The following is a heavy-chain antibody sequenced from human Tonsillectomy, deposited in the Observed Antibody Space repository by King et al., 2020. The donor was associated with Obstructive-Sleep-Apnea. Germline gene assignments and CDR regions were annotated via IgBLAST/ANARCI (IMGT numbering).Heavy chain of an antibody. V-gene: IGHV4-31*03. D-gene: IGHD4-17*01. J-gene: IGHJ4*02. Sequence: VQLQESGPGLVKPSQTLSLTCTVSGGSISSGGYYWSWIRQHPGKGLEWIGYIYYSGGTYYNPSLKSRVTISVDTSKNQFSLKLSSVTAADTAVYYCARDRRVYGDYPFDYWGQGTLVTVSS. CDR1: GGSISSGGYY. CDR2: IYYSGGT. CDR3: ARDRRVYGDYPFDY.